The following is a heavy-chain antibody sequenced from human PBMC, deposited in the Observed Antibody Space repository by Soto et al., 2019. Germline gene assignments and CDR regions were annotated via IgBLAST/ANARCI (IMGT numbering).Heavy chain of an antibody. Sequence: PGGSLRLSCAASGFTFSSYALHLVRQAPGKGLEWVAFISYDGSNKYYADSVKGRFTISRDNSKNTLYLQMNSLRAEDTAVYYCARAPNWKASYDYCGQGTLLTVSS. CDR3: ARAPNWKASYDY. D-gene: IGHD1-20*01. J-gene: IGHJ4*02. V-gene: IGHV3-30-3*01. CDR2: ISYDGSNK. CDR1: GFTFSSYA.